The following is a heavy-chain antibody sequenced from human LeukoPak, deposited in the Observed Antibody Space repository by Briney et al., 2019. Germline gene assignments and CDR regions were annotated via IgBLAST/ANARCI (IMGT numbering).Heavy chain of an antibody. D-gene: IGHD3-22*01. V-gene: IGHV1-8*01. CDR3: ARSFYDSSGSVGMDV. J-gene: IGHJ6*02. Sequence: ASVNVSCKASGYTFTSYDINWVRQATGQGLEWMGWMNPNSGNTGYAQKFQGRVTMTRNTSISTAYMELSSLRSEDTAVYYCARSFYDSSGSVGMDVWGQGTTVTVSS. CDR1: GYTFTSYD. CDR2: MNPNSGNT.